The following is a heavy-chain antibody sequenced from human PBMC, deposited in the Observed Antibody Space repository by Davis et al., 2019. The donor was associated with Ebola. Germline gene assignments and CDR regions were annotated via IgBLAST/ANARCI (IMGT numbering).Heavy chain of an antibody. CDR1: GYTFTSYY. V-gene: IGHV1-46*01. J-gene: IGHJ6*02. Sequence: ASVTVSCKASGYTFTSYYMHWVRQAPGQGLEWMGIINPSGGSTSYAQKFQGRVTMTRDTSTSTVYMELSSLRSEDTAVYYCARSYLGDRYYYGMDVWGQGTTVTVSS. CDR3: ARSYLGDRYYYGMDV. CDR2: INPSGGST. D-gene: IGHD2-21*02.